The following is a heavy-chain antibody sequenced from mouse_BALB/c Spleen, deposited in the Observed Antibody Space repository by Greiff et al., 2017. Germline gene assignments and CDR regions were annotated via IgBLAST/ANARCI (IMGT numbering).Heavy chain of an antibody. V-gene: IGHV1-7*01. J-gene: IGHJ2*01. CDR3: ARTAGTTVAFDY. CDR2: INPSTGYT. CDR1: GYTFTSYW. D-gene: IGHD1-1*01. Sequence: VMLVESGAELAKPGASVKMSCKASGYTFTSYWMHWVKQRPGQGLEWIGYINPSTGYTEYNQKFKDKATLTADKSSSTAYMQLSSLTSEDSAVYYCARTAGTTVAFDYWGQGTTLTVSS.